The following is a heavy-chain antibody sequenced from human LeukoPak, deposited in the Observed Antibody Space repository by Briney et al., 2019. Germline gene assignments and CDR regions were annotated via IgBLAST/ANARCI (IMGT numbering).Heavy chain of an antibody. J-gene: IGHJ5*02. CDR1: GGSFSGYY. D-gene: IGHD3-22*01. CDR2: INHSGST. V-gene: IGHV4-34*01. Sequence: PSETLSLTCAVYGGSFSGYYWSWIRQPPGKGLEWIGEINHSGSTNYNPSLKGRVTISVDTSKNQFSLKLSSVTAADTAVYYCARMWMGYDSSGYYSSTWFDPWGQGTLVTVSS. CDR3: ARMWMGYDSSGYYSSTWFDP.